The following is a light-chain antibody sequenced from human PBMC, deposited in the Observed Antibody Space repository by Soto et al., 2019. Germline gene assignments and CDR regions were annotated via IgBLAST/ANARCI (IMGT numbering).Light chain of an antibody. J-gene: IGKJ1*01. CDR3: QQYANWWA. Sequence: EIVMTQSPATLSVSPGERVTLSCRASQSIGGSLAWYQQKPGQAPTLLIYGASNRATGVPARFSGSGSGTDFTLTITSLQSEDFAVYYCQQYANWWAFGQGTKV. CDR2: GAS. V-gene: IGKV3-15*01. CDR1: QSIGGS.